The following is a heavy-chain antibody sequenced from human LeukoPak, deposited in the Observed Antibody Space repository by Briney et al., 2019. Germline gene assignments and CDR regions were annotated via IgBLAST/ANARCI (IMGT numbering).Heavy chain of an antibody. V-gene: IGHV4-30-2*01. CDR3: ATVPGTMITTFGGDLDYMDV. CDR1: GGSISSGGYS. CDR2: IYHSGST. D-gene: IGHD3-16*01. J-gene: IGHJ6*03. Sequence: PSETLSLTCAVSGGSISSGGYSWSWIRQPPGKGLEWIGYIYHSGSTYYNPSLKSRVTISVDRSKNQFSLKLSSVTAADTAVYYCATVPGTMITTFGGDLDYMDVWGKGTTVTVSS.